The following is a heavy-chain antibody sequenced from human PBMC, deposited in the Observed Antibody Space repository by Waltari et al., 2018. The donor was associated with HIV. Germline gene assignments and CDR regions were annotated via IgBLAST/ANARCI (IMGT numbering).Heavy chain of an antibody. CDR2: INPSGGST. V-gene: IGHV1-46*01. CDR3: ARGIGKYYYDSSGYYPPFDY. D-gene: IGHD3-22*01. J-gene: IGHJ4*02. Sequence: QVQLVQSGAEVKKPGASVKVSCKASGYTFTSYYMHWVRQAPGQGLEWIGIINPSGGSTSYAQKFQGRVTMTRDTSTSTVYMELSSLRSEDTAVYYCARGIGKYYYDSSGYYPPFDYWGQGTLVTVSS. CDR1: GYTFTSYY.